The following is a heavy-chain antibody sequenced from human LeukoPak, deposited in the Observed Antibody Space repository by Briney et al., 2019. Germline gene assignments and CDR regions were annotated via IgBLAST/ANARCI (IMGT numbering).Heavy chain of an antibody. CDR1: GFTFSSYS. J-gene: IGHJ4*02. CDR3: ARDRSYGSFDF. D-gene: IGHD5-18*01. V-gene: IGHV3-21*04. CDR2: LRSSSTNI. Sequence: GSLRLSCVASGFTFSSYSMNWVRQAPGKGLEWVSYLRSSSTNIYYADSVKGRFTISRDNAKNALYLQMNSLTAEDTALYHCARDRSYGSFDFWGQGTLVTVSS.